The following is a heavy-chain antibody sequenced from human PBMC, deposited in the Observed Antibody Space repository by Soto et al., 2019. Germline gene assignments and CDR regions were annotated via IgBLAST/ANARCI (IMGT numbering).Heavy chain of an antibody. CDR1: GFTFSNAW. Sequence: EVQLVESGGGLVKPGGSLRLCCAASGFTFSNAWMNWVRQAPGKGLEWVGRIKSKTDGGTTDYAAPVKGRFTISRDDSKNTLYLQMNSLKTEDTAVYYCTTVRSSGSYYSSFDYWGQGTLVTVSS. CDR3: TTVRSSGSYYSSFDY. V-gene: IGHV3-15*07. CDR2: IKSKTDGGTT. D-gene: IGHD1-26*01. J-gene: IGHJ4*02.